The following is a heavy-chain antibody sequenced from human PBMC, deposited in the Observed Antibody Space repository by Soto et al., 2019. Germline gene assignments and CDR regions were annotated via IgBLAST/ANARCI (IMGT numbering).Heavy chain of an antibody. CDR2: TYYRSKWST. V-gene: IGHV6-1*01. CDR1: LDSCSSRSAA. Sequence: SQTLSLTCSLSLDSCSSRSAACNWIRQSPSRGLEWMGRTYYRSKWSTDYAVSVKSRIIINPGTSKNQFSLQLNSVTPEDTAVYYCTRALSGSYDSWGQGTLVTV. D-gene: IGHD1-26*01. CDR3: TRALSGSYDS. J-gene: IGHJ5*01.